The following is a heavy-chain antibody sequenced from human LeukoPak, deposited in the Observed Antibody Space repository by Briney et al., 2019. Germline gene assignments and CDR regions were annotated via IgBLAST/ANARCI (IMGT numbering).Heavy chain of an antibody. D-gene: IGHD6-13*01. CDR3: ARGRRQQQPPPPDY. CDR2: ISSSGTTI. V-gene: IGHV3-48*03. J-gene: IGHJ4*02. CDR1: GFTFSSYE. Sequence: GGSLRLSCAASGFTFSSYEMNWVRQAPGKGLEWVSYISSSGTTIYYADSVKGRFTISGDNAKSSLFLQMNSLRAEDTAVYYCARGRRQQQPPPPDYWGQGTLVTVSS.